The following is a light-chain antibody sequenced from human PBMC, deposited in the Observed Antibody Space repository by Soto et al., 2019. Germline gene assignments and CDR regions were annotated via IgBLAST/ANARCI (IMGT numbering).Light chain of an antibody. CDR3: SFYKRANTYI. J-gene: IGLJ1*01. CDR1: STDFVSYNR. CDR2: EAS. Sequence: QAVLTQPPAVSVSPGQSVTISCTGTSTDFVSYNRVSWYQQPPGTAPKLIIYEASNRPSGVPDRFSGSKSGNTASLTISGLQAADEADYYCSFYKRANTYIFGTWLQVTV. V-gene: IGLV2-18*01.